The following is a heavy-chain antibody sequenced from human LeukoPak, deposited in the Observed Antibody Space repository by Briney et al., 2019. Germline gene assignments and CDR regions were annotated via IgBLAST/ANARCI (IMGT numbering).Heavy chain of an antibody. CDR2: IYPGDSDT. V-gene: IGHV5-51*01. D-gene: IGHD6-13*01. CDR3: ARTIAAAGTSYFDY. J-gene: IGHJ4*02. Sequence: GESLKISCKGSGYTFTNYWIGWVRQMPGKGLEWMGIIYPGDSDTRYSPSFQGQVTISADKSISTAYLQWSSLKASDTAMYYCARTIAAAGTSYFDYWGQGTLVTVSS. CDR1: GYTFTNYW.